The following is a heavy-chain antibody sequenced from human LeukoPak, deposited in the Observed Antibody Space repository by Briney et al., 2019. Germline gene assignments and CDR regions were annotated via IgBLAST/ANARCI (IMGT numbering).Heavy chain of an antibody. CDR2: ISGSGSTI. J-gene: IGHJ3*02. CDR1: GFTFSSYG. CDR3: GRDFGLSGTKRSFDI. V-gene: IGHV3-48*04. Sequence: PGGSLRLSCAASGFTFSSYGMHWVRQAPGKGLEWVSYISGSGSTIFYADSVKGRFTISRDNAKNSMHLQMNSLRAEDTAVYYCGRDFGLSGTKRSFDIWGQGTMVTVSS. D-gene: IGHD1-7*01.